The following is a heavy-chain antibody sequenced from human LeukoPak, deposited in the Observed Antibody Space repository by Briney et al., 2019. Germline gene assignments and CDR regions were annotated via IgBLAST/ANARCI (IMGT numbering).Heavy chain of an antibody. J-gene: IGHJ4*02. Sequence: GGSLRLSCAASGFTFSSYAMNWVGQAPGKGLKGASDISGSGSDTYYADSVKGRFTISRDNSKNTLSLQMNSLRAEDTALYYCAKSDCGTIGCKLLNYWGQGTLVTVSS. CDR3: AKSDCGTIGCKLLNY. CDR2: ISGSGSDT. D-gene: IGHD2-21*01. V-gene: IGHV3-23*01. CDR1: GFTFSSYA.